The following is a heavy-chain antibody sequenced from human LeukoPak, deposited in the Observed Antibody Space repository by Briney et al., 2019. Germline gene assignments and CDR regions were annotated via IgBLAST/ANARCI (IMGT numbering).Heavy chain of an antibody. V-gene: IGHV1-18*01. CDR3: ARGPVDCSSTSCYGDNWFDP. CDR1: GYTFTSYG. D-gene: IGHD2-2*01. J-gene: IGHJ5*02. Sequence: ASVKVSCKASGYTFTSYGISWVRQAPGQGLEWMGWISAYNGNTNYAQKFQGRVTITADESTSTAYMELSSLRSEDTAVYYCARGPVDCSSTSCYGDNWFDPWGQGTLVTVSS. CDR2: ISAYNGNT.